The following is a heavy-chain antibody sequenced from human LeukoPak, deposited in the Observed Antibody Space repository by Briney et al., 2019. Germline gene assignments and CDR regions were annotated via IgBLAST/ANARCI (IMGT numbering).Heavy chain of an antibody. CDR3: ASRHRATDDAFDI. V-gene: IGHV1-69*13. J-gene: IGHJ3*02. D-gene: IGHD6-6*01. CDR2: IIPIFGTA. CDR1: GGTFSSYA. Sequence: SVKVSCKASGGTFSSYAISWVRQAPGQGLEWMGGIIPIFGTANYAQKFQGRVTITADESTSTAYMELSSLRAEDTAVYYCASRHRATDDAFDIWGQGTMVTVSS.